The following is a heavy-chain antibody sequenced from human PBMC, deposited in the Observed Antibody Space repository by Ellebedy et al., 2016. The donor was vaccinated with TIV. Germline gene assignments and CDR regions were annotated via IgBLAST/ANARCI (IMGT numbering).Heavy chain of an antibody. CDR1: GGSISNHY. V-gene: IGHV4-4*07. D-gene: IGHD3-22*01. Sequence: SETLSLTCTVSGGSISNHYWSWIRQPAGKGLEWIGHFYFTGSSDHNPSLKSRVTMSVDTSNNQFSLNLTSVTAADTAVYYCARGGYSYDSSGYHYWGQGTLVTVSS. J-gene: IGHJ4*02. CDR3: ARGGYSYDSSGYHY. CDR2: FYFTGSS.